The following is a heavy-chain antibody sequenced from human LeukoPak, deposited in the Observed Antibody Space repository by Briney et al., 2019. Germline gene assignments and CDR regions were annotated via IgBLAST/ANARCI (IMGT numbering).Heavy chain of an antibody. V-gene: IGHV4-59*01. CDR2: IHNSGTS. J-gene: IGHJ4*02. Sequence: SETLSLTCTVSDDSISDYYRGWIRQPPGKGLEWIGYIHNSGTSTYNLSLKSRVTISADTSKNQFSLKLNSMTTADTAVYYCGRSKPYGSTWHTDYWGQGTLVTVSS. CDR3: GRSKPYGSTWHTDY. CDR1: DDSISDYY. D-gene: IGHD1-26*01.